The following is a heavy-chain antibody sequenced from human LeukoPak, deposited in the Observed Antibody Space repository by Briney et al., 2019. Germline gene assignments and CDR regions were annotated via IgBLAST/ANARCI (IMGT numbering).Heavy chain of an antibody. J-gene: IGHJ3*02. V-gene: IGHV3-30*04. Sequence: GGSLRLSCAASGFTFSSYAIHWVRQAPGKGLEWVAVISYDGSNKYYADSVKGRFTISRDNSKNTLYLQMNSLRAEDTAVYYCARDHYDSSAYAFDIWGQGTMVTVSS. D-gene: IGHD3-22*01. CDR3: ARDHYDSSAYAFDI. CDR1: GFTFSSYA. CDR2: ISYDGSNK.